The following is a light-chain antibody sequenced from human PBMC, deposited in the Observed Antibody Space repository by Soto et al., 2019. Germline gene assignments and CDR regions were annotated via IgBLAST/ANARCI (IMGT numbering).Light chain of an antibody. J-gene: IGKJ1*01. CDR1: QSISSW. CDR3: QQYNSDL. CDR2: DAS. V-gene: IGKV1-5*01. Sequence: DIQMTQSPSTLSASVGDRVTITCRASQSISSWLAWYQQKPGKAPKLLIYDASSLESGVPSRFSGSGSGTEFTLTISSLQPDDFATYYCQQYNSDLFGQGTK.